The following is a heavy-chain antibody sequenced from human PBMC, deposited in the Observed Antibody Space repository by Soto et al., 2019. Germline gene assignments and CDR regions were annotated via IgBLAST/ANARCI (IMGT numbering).Heavy chain of an antibody. CDR3: AKDLDGSYRFDY. D-gene: IGHD1-26*01. CDR2: IGRSAETT. Sequence: GGSLRLSCVASGFTFSNYAMNWVRQAPGKGLEWVSIIGRSAETTYYADSLKGRFTISRDNSKNTLYLQMDSLRVDDTAVYYCAKDLDGSYRFDYWGQGTLVTVSS. CDR1: GFTFSNYA. V-gene: IGHV3-23*01. J-gene: IGHJ4*02.